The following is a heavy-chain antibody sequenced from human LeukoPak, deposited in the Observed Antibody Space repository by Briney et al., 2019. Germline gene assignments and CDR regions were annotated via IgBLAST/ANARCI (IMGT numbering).Heavy chain of an antibody. CDR1: GFTFSNYW. CDR3: AKHRRSTLVTAYFDS. CDR2: ISSRGDDT. V-gene: IGHV3-23*01. D-gene: IGHD2-21*02. Sequence: GGSLRLSCAASGFTFSNYWMHWVRQAPGKGLEWVSSISSRGDDTSYADSVKGRFTISRDNSKNTLYLQLNSLRVDDAAIYYCAKHRRSTLVTAYFDSWGQGTLVTVSS. J-gene: IGHJ4*02.